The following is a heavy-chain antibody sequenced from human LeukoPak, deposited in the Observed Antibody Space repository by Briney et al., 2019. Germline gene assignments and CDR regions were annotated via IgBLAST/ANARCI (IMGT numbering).Heavy chain of an antibody. CDR2: IKQDGSEK. Sequence: GGSLRLSCVASGFTFSNSWMSWVRQAPGKGLEWVAHIKQDGSEKYYVDSVKGRFTISRDIARNSLYLQMNRLRAEDTAVYYCGRDRAWGYFDYWGQGTLVSVSS. CDR3: GRDRAWGYFDY. CDR1: GFTFSNSW. D-gene: IGHD7-27*01. V-gene: IGHV3-7*04. J-gene: IGHJ4*02.